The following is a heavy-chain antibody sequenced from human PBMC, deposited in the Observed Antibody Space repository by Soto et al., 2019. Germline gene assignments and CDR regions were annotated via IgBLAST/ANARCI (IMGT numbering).Heavy chain of an antibody. Sequence: SETLSLTCTVSGGSISSSSYYWGWIRQPPGKGLEWIGSIYYSGSTYYNPSLKSRVTISVDTSKNQFSLKLSSVTAADTAVYYCAVLVHDYQRGWFDPWGQGTLVTFSS. CDR2: IYYSGST. CDR1: GGSISSSSYY. J-gene: IGHJ5*02. V-gene: IGHV4-39*01. CDR3: AVLVHDYQRGWFDP. D-gene: IGHD4-17*01.